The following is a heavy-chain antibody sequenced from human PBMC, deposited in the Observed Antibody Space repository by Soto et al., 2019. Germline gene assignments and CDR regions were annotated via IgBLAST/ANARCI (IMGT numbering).Heavy chain of an antibody. CDR1: GYTFTSYD. CDR3: ARAPPYYGSASYYPQNWLDP. D-gene: IGHD3-10*01. J-gene: IGHJ5*02. V-gene: IGHV1-8*01. CDR2: MNPNSGNT. Sequence: ASVKVSCKASGYTFTSYDINWVRQATGQGLEWMGWMNPNSGNTGYAQKFQGRVTRTRNTSISTAYMALSSLTSEDTAVYYCARAPPYYGSASYYPQNWLDPWGQGALVTVSS.